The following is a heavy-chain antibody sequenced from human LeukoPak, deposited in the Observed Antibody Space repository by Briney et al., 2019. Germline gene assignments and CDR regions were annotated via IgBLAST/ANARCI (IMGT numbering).Heavy chain of an antibody. CDR2: INPSGGST. CDR1: GYTFTSYY. J-gene: IGHJ4*02. V-gene: IGHV1-46*03. CDR3: ARLSGRYFGDDY. Sequence: ASVKVSCKVSGYTFTSYYMHWVRQAPGQGLEWMGVINPSGGSTSYAQKFQGRVTMTRDTSTSTVYMELSSLRSEDTAVYYCARLSGRYFGDDYWGQGTLVTVSS. D-gene: IGHD1-26*01.